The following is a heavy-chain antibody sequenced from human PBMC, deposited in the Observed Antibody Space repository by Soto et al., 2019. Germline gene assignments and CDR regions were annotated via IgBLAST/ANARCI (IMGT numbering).Heavy chain of an antibody. V-gene: IGHV3-9*01. CDR2: ISWNSGSI. Sequence: EVQLVESGGGLVQHGRSLRLSCAASGFTFDDYAMHWVRHAPGKGLEWVSGISWNSGSIGYADSVKGRFTISRDNAKNSLYLQMNSLRAEDTALYYCAKDRSGSFDYWGQGTLVTVSS. CDR1: GFTFDDYA. J-gene: IGHJ4*02. CDR3: AKDRSGSFDY.